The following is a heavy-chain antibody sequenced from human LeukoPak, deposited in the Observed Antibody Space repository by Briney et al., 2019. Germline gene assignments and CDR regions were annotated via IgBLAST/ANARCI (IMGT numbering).Heavy chain of an antibody. D-gene: IGHD3-10*01. CDR1: GGTFSSYA. CDR2: IIPIFGTA. Sequence: SVKVSCKASGGTFSSYAISWVRQAPGQGLEWMGGIIPIFGTANYAQKFQGRVTITADESTGTAYMELSSLRSEDTAVYYCARVGYYGSGSYYYGMDVWGQGTTVTVSS. J-gene: IGHJ6*02. CDR3: ARVGYYGSGSYYYGMDV. V-gene: IGHV1-69*01.